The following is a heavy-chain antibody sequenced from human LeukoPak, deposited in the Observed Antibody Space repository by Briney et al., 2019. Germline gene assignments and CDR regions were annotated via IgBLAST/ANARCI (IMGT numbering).Heavy chain of an antibody. J-gene: IGHJ1*01. CDR2: IYTSGST. Sequence: SETLSLTCTVSGGSISSYYWSWIRQPAGKGLEWIGRIYTSGSTNYNPSLKSRVTMSVDTSKNQFSLKLRSVTAADTAVYYCASYYYDSSGYYWEGSFQHWGQGTLVTVSS. CDR1: GGSISSYY. D-gene: IGHD3-22*01. V-gene: IGHV4-4*07. CDR3: ASYYYDSSGYYWEGSFQH.